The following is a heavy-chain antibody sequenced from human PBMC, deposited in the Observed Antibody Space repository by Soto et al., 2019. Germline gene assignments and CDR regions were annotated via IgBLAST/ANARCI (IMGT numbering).Heavy chain of an antibody. D-gene: IGHD3-9*01. J-gene: IGHJ6*02. Sequence: SETLSLTCTVSGGSISSSSYYWGWVRQPPGKGLEWIGSIYYSGSTYYNPSLKSRVTISVDTSKNQFSLKLSSVTAADTAVYYCARHPGYDILTGYYHPQYYYYGMDVWGQGTTVTVSS. V-gene: IGHV4-39*01. CDR1: GGSISSSSYY. CDR3: ARHPGYDILTGYYHPQYYYYGMDV. CDR2: IYYSGST.